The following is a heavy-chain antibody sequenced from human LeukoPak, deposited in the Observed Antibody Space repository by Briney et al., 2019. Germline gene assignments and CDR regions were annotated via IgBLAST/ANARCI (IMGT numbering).Heavy chain of an antibody. CDR1: GFTFSTYA. J-gene: IGHJ3*02. CDR3: AREVSGAFDT. V-gene: IGHV3-30*01. CDR2: MSFDGTDK. Sequence: GGSLRFSCAASGFTFSTYAMHWVRQAPGKGLEWVAIMSFDGTDKYYADSVKGRFTISRDNSKNTLFLQLNSLRSDDTAVYFCAREVSGAFDTWGQGTMVTVSS.